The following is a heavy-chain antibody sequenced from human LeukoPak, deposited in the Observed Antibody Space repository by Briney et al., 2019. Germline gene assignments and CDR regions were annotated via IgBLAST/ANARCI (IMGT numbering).Heavy chain of an antibody. CDR3: ARQEVVGATGGDY. V-gene: IGHV4-39*01. D-gene: IGHD1-26*01. CDR2: IYYSGST. Sequence: PSETLSLTCTVSGGSISSSGYYWGWIRQPPGKGLEWIGSIYYSGSTYYNPSLKSRVTISVDTSKNQFSLKLSSVTAADTAVYYCARQEVVGATGGDYWGQGTLVTVSS. J-gene: IGHJ4*02. CDR1: GGSISSSGYY.